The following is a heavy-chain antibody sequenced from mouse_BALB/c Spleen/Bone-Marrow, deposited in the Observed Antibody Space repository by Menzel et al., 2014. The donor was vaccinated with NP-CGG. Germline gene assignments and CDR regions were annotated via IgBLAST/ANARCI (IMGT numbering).Heavy chain of an antibody. J-gene: IGHJ1*01. V-gene: IGHV4-1*02. D-gene: IGHD1-1*01. CDR1: GFDFSRYW. Sequence: EVHLVESGGGLVQPGGSLKLSCAASGFDFSRYWMSWVRQAPGKGLEWFGEINPVSSTINYTPSLKDKFIISRDNAKNTLYLQMSKVRSEDTALYYCARLNYYGNLFVWGAGTTVTVSS. CDR2: INPVSSTI. CDR3: ARLNYYGNLFV.